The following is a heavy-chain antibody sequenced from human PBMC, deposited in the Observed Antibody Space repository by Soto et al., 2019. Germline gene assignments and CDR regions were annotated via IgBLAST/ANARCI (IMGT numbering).Heavy chain of an antibody. J-gene: IGHJ4*02. CDR2: ISWNSGSI. CDR3: AKDMGYGDYVYYFDY. Sequence: ESGGGLVQPGRSLRLSCAASGFTFDDYAMHWVRQAPGKGLEWVSGISWNSGSIGYADSVKGRFTISRDNAKNSLYLQMNSLRAEDTALYYCAKDMGYGDYVYYFDYWGQGTLVTVSS. D-gene: IGHD4-17*01. CDR1: GFTFDDYA. V-gene: IGHV3-9*01.